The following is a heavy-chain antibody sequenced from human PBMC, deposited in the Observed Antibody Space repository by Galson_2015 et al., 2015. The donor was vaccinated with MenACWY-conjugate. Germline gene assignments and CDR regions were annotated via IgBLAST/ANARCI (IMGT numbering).Heavy chain of an antibody. CDR2: IRHDGSEK. V-gene: IGHV3-7*03. Sequence: SLRLSCAAYGFTFSGFWMGWVRQSPGKGLEWVAYIRHDGSEKYYVDSVKGRFTISRDNAKNSVFLQMSSLRAEDTALYYCARGLPAIHCSPNFCPPNWFDPWGQGTLVTVSS. D-gene: IGHD2-15*01. J-gene: IGHJ5*02. CDR3: ARGLPAIHCSPNFCPPNWFDP. CDR1: GFTFSGFW.